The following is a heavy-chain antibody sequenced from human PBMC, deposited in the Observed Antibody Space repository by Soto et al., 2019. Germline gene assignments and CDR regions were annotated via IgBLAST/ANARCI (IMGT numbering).Heavy chain of an antibody. Sequence: QITLKESGPTLVKPTQTLTLTCTFSGFSLSTSGVGVGWIRQPPGKALEWLALIYWDDDKRYSPSLKSRLTITKYTSKNQVVLTMTHMHPLDTATYYCAHSLYDSVWGTNWFDPWGQGTLVTVSS. J-gene: IGHJ5*02. CDR2: IYWDDDK. CDR1: GFSLSTSGVG. D-gene: IGHD3-16*01. CDR3: AHSLYDSVWGTNWFDP. V-gene: IGHV2-5*02.